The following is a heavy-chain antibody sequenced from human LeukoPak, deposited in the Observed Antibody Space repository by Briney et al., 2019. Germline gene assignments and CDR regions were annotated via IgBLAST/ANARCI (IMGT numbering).Heavy chain of an antibody. CDR1: GFTFSSYS. CDR2: ISSSSSYI. CDR3: VWDGGHY. J-gene: IGHJ4*02. Sequence: GGSLRLSCAASGFTFSSYSMNWVRQAPGKGLEWVSSISSSSSYIYYADSVTGRFTISRDDAKNSLYLQMNSLRAEDTAVYYCVWDGGHYWGQGTLVTVSS. V-gene: IGHV3-21*04. D-gene: IGHD4-23*01.